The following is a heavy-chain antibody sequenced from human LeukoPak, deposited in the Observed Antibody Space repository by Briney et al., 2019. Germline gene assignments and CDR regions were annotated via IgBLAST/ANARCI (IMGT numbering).Heavy chain of an antibody. V-gene: IGHV4-59*01. D-gene: IGHD6-13*01. CDR1: VGCISSYC. J-gene: IGHJ6*03. Sequence: SETLSLTCTVSVGCISSYCRSWIRQPPGKGLEWIGYIYYSVSTNYNPSLKSRVTMSVYTSKNQFSLKLSSVTAADTAVYYCARVAAYYYYYMDVWGKGTTVTVSS. CDR2: IYYSVST. CDR3: ARVAAYYYYYMDV.